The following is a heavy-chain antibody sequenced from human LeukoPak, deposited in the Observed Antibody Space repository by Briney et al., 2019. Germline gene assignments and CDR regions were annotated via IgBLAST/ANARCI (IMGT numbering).Heavy chain of an antibody. V-gene: IGHV1-2*02. Sequence: ASVKVSCKASGYTFTGYYMHWVRQAPGQGLGWMGWINPNSGGTNYAQKFQGRVTMTRDTSISTAYMELSRLRSDDTAVYYCARDQGLTGGWFDPWGQGTLVTVSS. D-gene: IGHD3/OR15-3a*01. J-gene: IGHJ5*02. CDR2: INPNSGGT. CDR1: GYTFTGYY. CDR3: ARDQGLTGGWFDP.